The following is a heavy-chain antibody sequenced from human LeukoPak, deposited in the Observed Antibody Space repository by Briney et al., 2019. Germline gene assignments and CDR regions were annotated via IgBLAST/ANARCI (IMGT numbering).Heavy chain of an antibody. V-gene: IGHV4-4*07. CDR1: GASIGSYF. D-gene: IGHD3-10*01. CDR3: ARDLGNFDF. J-gene: IGHJ4*02. Sequence: SETLSLTCSVCGASIGSYFWSLIRQPAGKGLEWIGRIDTNENTYLNPSLKNRVTMSVDRSKNQLSLKVTSLTAADTAFYYCARDLGNFDFWGQGALVTVSS. CDR2: IDTNENT.